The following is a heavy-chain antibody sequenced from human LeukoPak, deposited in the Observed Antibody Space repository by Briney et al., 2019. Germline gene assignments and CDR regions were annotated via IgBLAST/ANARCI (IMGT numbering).Heavy chain of an antibody. CDR2: INHSGNT. D-gene: IGHD2-2*02. Sequence: PSETLSLTCDVYGGSFSGHHWSWLRQPPGKGLEWIGEINHSGNTNYNPSLKSRVTISVDTSKNQFSLKLSSVTAADTAVYYCAREGVVVPAAISDAFDIWGQGTMVTVSS. CDR1: GGSFSGHH. V-gene: IGHV4-34*01. CDR3: AREGVVVPAAISDAFDI. J-gene: IGHJ3*02.